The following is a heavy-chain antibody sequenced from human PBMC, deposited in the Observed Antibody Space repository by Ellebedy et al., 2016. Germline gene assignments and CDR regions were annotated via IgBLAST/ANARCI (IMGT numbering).Heavy chain of an antibody. V-gene: IGHV3-7*01. J-gene: IGHJ4*02. CDR2: IKQDGSEK. CDR1: GFTVSSNY. Sequence: GGSLRLSCAASGFTVSSNYMSWVRQAPGKGLEWVANIKQDGSEKYYVDSVKGRFTISRDNAKNSLYLQMNSLRAEDTAVYYCARVSGFWSGYLFDYWGQGTLVTVSS. D-gene: IGHD3-3*01. CDR3: ARVSGFWSGYLFDY.